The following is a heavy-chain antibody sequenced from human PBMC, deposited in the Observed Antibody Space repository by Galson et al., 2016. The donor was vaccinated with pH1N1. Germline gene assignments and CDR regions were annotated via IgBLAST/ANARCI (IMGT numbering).Heavy chain of an antibody. CDR1: GGTFNSNG. CDR3: AREDYYDVDLSVWYFDL. V-gene: IGHV1-69*13. J-gene: IGHJ2*01. D-gene: IGHD3-22*01. Sequence: SVKVSCKASGGTFNSNGLSWVRQAPGQGLEWMGRIIPILTTANYAQKFQGKITITADESTSTAYMELSSLRSEDTALYYCAREDYYDVDLSVWYFDLWGRGTLVTVSS. CDR2: IIPILTTA.